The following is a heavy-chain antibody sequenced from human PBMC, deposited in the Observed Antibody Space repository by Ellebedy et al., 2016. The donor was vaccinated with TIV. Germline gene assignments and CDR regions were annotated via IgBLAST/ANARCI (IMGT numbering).Heavy chain of an antibody. D-gene: IGHD3-16*02. V-gene: IGHV4-31*03. J-gene: IGHJ4*02. CDR3: ARGYALGGDIAFDF. CDR2: VFYSGST. CDR1: GASISSSDSY. Sequence: SETLSLXCTVSGASISSSDSYWSWLRQHPGKGLEWIGYVFYSGSTYYNPSLKSRLFISVDSSKNHFSLNLSSVTAADTALYYCARGYALGGDIAFDFWGQGTQVTVSS.